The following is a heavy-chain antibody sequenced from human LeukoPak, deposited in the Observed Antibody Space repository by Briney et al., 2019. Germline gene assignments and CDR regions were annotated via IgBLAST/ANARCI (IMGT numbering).Heavy chain of an antibody. V-gene: IGHV3-20*04. Sequence: PGGSLRLSCAASGFSFDDYGMSWVRQVPGKGLEWVSDINWNGGSTGYADSVKGRFIISRDNAKNSLYLQMNSLRAEDTALYYCAKGGYCSSTSCYTGLFDYWGQGTLVTVSS. J-gene: IGHJ4*02. CDR3: AKGGYCSSTSCYTGLFDY. CDR2: INWNGGST. D-gene: IGHD2-2*02. CDR1: GFSFDDYG.